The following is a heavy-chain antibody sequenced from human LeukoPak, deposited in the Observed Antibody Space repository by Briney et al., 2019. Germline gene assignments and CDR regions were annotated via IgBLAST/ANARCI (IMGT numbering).Heavy chain of an antibody. D-gene: IGHD5-12*01. J-gene: IGHJ6*03. CDR1: GGSISSYY. CDR3: AKTGNGYDPLYYYYYMDV. CDR2: IYTDGST. Sequence: SETLSLTCSVYGGSISSYYWSWIRQPPGKGLEWLAFIYTDGSTNYNPSLKSRVTISVDTSSNQFSLKLSSVTAADTAVYFCAKTGNGYDPLYYYYYMDVWGKGTTVTVSS. V-gene: IGHV4-4*09.